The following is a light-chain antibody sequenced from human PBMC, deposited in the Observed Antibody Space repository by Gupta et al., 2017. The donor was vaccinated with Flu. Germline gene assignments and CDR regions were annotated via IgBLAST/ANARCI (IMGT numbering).Light chain of an antibody. Sequence: QTVVTQEPSFSVSPGGTVTLTCGLSSGSVSSGYYPSWYQQTPGQAPRTLIYNKNTRASGVPDRLSGSIRGNKAALTITGAQEDEESDYYCVQYRGSDIQVFGGGTKLTVL. J-gene: IGLJ2*01. CDR1: SGSVSSGYY. V-gene: IGLV8-61*01. CDR3: VQYRGSDIQV. CDR2: NKN.